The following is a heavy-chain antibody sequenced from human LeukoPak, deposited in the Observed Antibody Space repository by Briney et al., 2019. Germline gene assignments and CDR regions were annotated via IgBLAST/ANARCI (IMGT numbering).Heavy chain of an antibody. Sequence: GGSLRLSCAASGFTFSSYGMHWVRQAPGKGLEWVAVIWYDGSNKYYADSVKGRFTISRDNSKNTLYLQMNSLRAEDTAVYYCATRGYSYGFGMDYWGQGTLVTVSS. J-gene: IGHJ4*02. CDR1: GFTFSSYG. CDR2: IWYDGSNK. D-gene: IGHD5-18*01. V-gene: IGHV3-33*01. CDR3: ATRGYSYGFGMDY.